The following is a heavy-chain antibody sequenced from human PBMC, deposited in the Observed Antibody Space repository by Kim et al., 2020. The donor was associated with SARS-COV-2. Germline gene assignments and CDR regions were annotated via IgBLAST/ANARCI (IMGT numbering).Heavy chain of an antibody. J-gene: IGHJ3*02. CDR3: ARGRRNGYSRAFDI. CDR2: INHSGST. V-gene: IGHV4-34*01. CDR1: GGSFSGYY. D-gene: IGHD6-25*01. Sequence: SETLSLTCAVYGGSFSGYYWSWIRQPPGKGLEWIGEINHSGSTNYNPSLKSRVTISVDTSKNQFSLKLSSVTAADTAVYYCARGRRNGYSRAFDIWGQGTMVTVSS.